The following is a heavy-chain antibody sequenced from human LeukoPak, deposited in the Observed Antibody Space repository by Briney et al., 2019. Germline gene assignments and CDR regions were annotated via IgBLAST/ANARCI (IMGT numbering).Heavy chain of an antibody. CDR3: ARAPTYYYDSSGYSY. CDR2: ISAYNGNT. V-gene: IGHV1-18*01. CDR1: GYTFTSYG. J-gene: IGHJ4*02. Sequence: ASVKVSCKASGYTFTSYGISWVRQAPGQGLEWMGWISAYNGNTNYAQKLQGRVTMTTDTSTSTAYMELRSLRSDDTAVYYCARAPTYYYDSSGYSYWGQGTLVTVSS. D-gene: IGHD3-22*01.